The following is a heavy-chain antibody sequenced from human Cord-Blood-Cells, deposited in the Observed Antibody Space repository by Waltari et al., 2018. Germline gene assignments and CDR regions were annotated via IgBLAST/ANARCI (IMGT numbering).Heavy chain of an antibody. CDR2: IKQDGSEK. D-gene: IGHD1-26*01. J-gene: IGHJ4*02. V-gene: IGHV3-7*01. CDR1: GFTFRSYW. Sequence: EVQLVESGGGLVQPGGSLRLSCAASGFTFRSYWMSWVRQAPGKGLEWVANIKQDGSEKYYVDSVKGRFTISRDNAKNSLYLQMNSLRAEDTAVYYCARLPELPDFDYWGQGTLVTVSS. CDR3: ARLPELPDFDY.